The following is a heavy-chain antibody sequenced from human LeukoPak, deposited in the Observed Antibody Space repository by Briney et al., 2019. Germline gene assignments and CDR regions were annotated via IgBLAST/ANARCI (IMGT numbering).Heavy chain of an antibody. CDR1: GFTFDNYA. CDR3: ARAYKDRSLAGKKEFFQH. V-gene: IGHV3-9*01. CDR2: ISWNSGTI. J-gene: IGHJ1*01. D-gene: IGHD6-19*01. Sequence: GGALRLSCAASGFTFDNYAMNWVRQVPGKGLEWISLISWNSGTIGYADSVKGRFTISRDNANNFLYLQMNSLRAEDTASYYCARAYKDRSLAGKKEFFQHWGQGTLVTVSS.